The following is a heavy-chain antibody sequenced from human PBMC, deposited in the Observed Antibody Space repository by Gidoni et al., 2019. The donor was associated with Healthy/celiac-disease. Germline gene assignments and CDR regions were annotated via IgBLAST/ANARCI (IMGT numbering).Heavy chain of an antibody. CDR3: AKDRIAAAGEPYYFDY. J-gene: IGHJ4*02. CDR2: IRYDGSNK. V-gene: IGHV3-30*02. Sequence: QVQLVESGGGVVQPGGSLRLSCPPSGFPFRSYGMHWVRQAPGKGLEWVTFIRYDGSNKYYADYVKGRFTISRDNSKNTLYLQMNSLRAEDTAVYYCAKDRIAAAGEPYYFDYWGQGTLVTVSA. CDR1: GFPFRSYG. D-gene: IGHD6-13*01.